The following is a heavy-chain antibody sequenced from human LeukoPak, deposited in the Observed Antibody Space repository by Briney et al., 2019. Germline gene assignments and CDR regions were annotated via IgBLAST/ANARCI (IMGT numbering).Heavy chain of an antibody. D-gene: IGHD3-16*01. CDR1: GFTFSSYG. J-gene: IGHJ3*02. Sequence: GGSLRLSCAASGFTFSSYGMHWVRQAPGKGLEWVAVIWYDGSNKYYADSVKGRFTISRDNSKNTLYLQMNSLRAEDTAVYYCAKFWGVGVPHAFDIWGQGTMVTVSS. CDR3: AKFWGVGVPHAFDI. CDR2: IWYDGSNK. V-gene: IGHV3-30*02.